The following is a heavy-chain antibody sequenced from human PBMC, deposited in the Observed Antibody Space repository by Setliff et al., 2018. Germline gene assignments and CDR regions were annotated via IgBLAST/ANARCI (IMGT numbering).Heavy chain of an antibody. D-gene: IGHD3-10*01. CDR2: IWDDGVKK. J-gene: IGHJ6*03. CDR1: GFTFSSYA. V-gene: IGHV3-33*08. CDR3: ARVWFGNMDV. Sequence: GGSLRLSCAGSGFTFSSYAMHWVRQAPGKGLEWVAVIWDDGVKKYHADSVKGRFTISRDNARNSLYLQMNSLRAEDTAVYYCARVWFGNMDVWGKGTTVTVSS.